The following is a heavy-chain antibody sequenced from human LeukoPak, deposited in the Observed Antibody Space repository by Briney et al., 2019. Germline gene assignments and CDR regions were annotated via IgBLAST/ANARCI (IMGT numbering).Heavy chain of an antibody. J-gene: IGHJ6*02. CDR2: INAGNGNT. D-gene: IGHD1-26*01. CDR1: GYTFTSYA. Sequence: ASVKVSCKASGYTFTSYAMHWMRQAPGQRLEWMGWINAGNGNTKYSQKFQGRVTITRDTSASTAYMELSSLRSEDTAVYYCARDIVGATLGYYGMDVWGQGTTVTVSS. CDR3: ARDIVGATLGYYGMDV. V-gene: IGHV1-3*01.